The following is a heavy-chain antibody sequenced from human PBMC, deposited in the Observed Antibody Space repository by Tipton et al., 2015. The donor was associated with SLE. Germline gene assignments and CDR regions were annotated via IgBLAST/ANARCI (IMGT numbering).Heavy chain of an antibody. D-gene: IGHD5-12*01. J-gene: IGHJ4*02. CDR3: AKALGNEVVLSGH. Sequence: GSLRLSCAASGFSFSRNDMHWVRQAPGKGLEWLSFIRYDETYKDYADSVKGRFTISRDNSRDTLHLQMDSLRPEDTAIYYCAKALGNEVVLSGHWGLGTLVTVSS. CDR1: GFSFSRND. V-gene: IGHV3-30*02. CDR2: IRYDETYK.